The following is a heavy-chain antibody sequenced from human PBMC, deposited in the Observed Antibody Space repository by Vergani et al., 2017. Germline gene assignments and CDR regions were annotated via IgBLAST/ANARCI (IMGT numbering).Heavy chain of an antibody. J-gene: IGHJ4*02. Sequence: EVKLVESGGGLLRPGGSLRLSCAGNVFIFDSNGMSWVRQVPGKGLEWVSGINWNGDNTGYADSVKGRFTISRDNAKNSLYLQMNSLRVEDTALYYCAREASSGFYDYFDYWGQGTLVTVSS. V-gene: IGHV3-20*04. D-gene: IGHD6-19*01. CDR2: INWNGDNT. CDR3: AREASSGFYDYFDY. CDR1: VFIFDSNG.